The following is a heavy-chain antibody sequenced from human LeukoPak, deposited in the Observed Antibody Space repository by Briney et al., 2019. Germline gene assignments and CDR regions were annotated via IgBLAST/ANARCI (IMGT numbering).Heavy chain of an antibody. J-gene: IGHJ4*02. CDR3: ARGPYTAMVTYPFDY. D-gene: IGHD5-18*01. CDR1: GGSVSSGSYY. Sequence: PSETLSLTCTVSGGSVSSGSYYWSWIRQPPGKGLEWIGYIYYSGSTNYNPSLKSRVTISVDTSKNQFSLKLSSVTAADTAVYYCARGPYTAMVTYPFDYWGQGTLVTVSS. CDR2: IYYSGST. V-gene: IGHV4-61*01.